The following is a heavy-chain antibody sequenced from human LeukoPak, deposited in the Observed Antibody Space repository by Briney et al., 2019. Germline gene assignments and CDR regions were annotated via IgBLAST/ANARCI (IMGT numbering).Heavy chain of an antibody. CDR3: ARHYYDKSGYYLTGEPFDI. Sequence: GGSLRLSCAASGFSLIDYSMSWIRQAPGKGLEWISSITGSGSTIYYAVSVKSRFTIARVNATNSLYLQMNSLRAEDTALSYCARHYYDKSGYYLTGEPFDIGGQGTVVIVSS. CDR2: ITGSGSTI. CDR1: GFSLIDYS. J-gene: IGHJ3*02. V-gene: IGHV3-11*04. D-gene: IGHD3-22*01.